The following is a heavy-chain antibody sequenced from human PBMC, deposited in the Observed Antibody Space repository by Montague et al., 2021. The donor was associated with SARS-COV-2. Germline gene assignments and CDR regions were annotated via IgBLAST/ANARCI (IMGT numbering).Heavy chain of an antibody. J-gene: IGHJ5*02. V-gene: IGHV4-39*07. CDR2: ISYSGAT. Sequence: SETLSLTCTVSGGSMSTVNYYWGWVRQPPGKGLDWVGSISYSGATYYNPSLETRVSISRDTSKSQFSLELRSVTAADTAVYYCARERQEVGIYFDPWGHGTLVTASS. D-gene: IGHD1-1*01. CDR3: ARERQEVGIYFDP. CDR1: GGSMSTVNYY.